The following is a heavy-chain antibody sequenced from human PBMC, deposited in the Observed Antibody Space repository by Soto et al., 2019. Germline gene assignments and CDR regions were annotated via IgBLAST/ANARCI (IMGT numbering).Heavy chain of an antibody. D-gene: IGHD3-10*01. CDR2: IKQGGSEK. J-gene: IGHJ6*02. Sequence: LRLSCAASGFTFSSYWMSWVRQAPGKGLEWVANIKQGGSEKYYVDSVKGRFTISRDNAKNSLYLQMNSLRAEDTAVYYCARGDYYGSGSYLGDYYYGMDVWGQGTTVTVSS. V-gene: IGHV3-7*01. CDR1: GFTFSSYW. CDR3: ARGDYYGSGSYLGDYYYGMDV.